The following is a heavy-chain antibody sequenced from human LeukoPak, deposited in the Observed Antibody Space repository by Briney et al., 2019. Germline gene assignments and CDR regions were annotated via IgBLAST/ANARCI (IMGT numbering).Heavy chain of an antibody. CDR2: ISWNSGSI. CDR1: GFTFDDYA. J-gene: IGHJ4*02. Sequence: GGSLRLSCAASGFTFDDYAMHWVRQAPGKGLEWVSGISWNSGSIHYVDSVKGRFTISRDNAKNSLYLQMNSLRAEDTALYYCAKDIRPHIAYCGGDCYFDYWGQGTLVTVSS. V-gene: IGHV3-9*01. D-gene: IGHD2-21*02. CDR3: AKDIRPHIAYCGGDCYFDY.